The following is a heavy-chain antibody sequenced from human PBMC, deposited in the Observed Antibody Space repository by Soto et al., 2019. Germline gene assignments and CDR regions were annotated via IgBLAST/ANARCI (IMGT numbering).Heavy chain of an antibody. CDR3: ARDRGNYVATVYFDY. J-gene: IGHJ4*02. D-gene: IGHD1-7*01. CDR1: GYSIIGGYY. Sequence: SETLSLTCAVSGYSIIGGYYWGWIRQSPGKGLEWIANIHHSGTTYYNPSLKSRVTISLDPSKNQVSLKMTSVTAADTAVYYCARDRGNYVATVYFDYWGQGTLVTVSS. CDR2: IHHSGTT. V-gene: IGHV4-38-2*02.